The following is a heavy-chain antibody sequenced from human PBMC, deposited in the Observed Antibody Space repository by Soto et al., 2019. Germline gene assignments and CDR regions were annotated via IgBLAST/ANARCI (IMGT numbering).Heavy chain of an antibody. J-gene: IGHJ4*02. D-gene: IGHD6-13*01. V-gene: IGHV2-5*02. CDR1: GFSLSTSEVG. CDR2: LYWDDDK. Sequence: QITLKESGPTLVKPTQTLTLTCTFSGFSLSTSEVGVGWIRQPPGKALEWLALLYWDDDKRYNPSLKSRLTNTKDTSNNQVVLTLTSMDPVDTATYYCVHRAGMGGNSWLPGHWGQGTLVTVSS. CDR3: VHRAGMGGNSWLPGH.